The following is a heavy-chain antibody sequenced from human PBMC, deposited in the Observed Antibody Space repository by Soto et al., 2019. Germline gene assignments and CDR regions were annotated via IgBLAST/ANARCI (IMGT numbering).Heavy chain of an antibody. CDR2: FDPEDGET. Sequence: ASVKVSCKVSGYTLTELSMHWVRQAPGKGLEWMGGFDPEDGETIYAQKFQGRVTITADESTSTAYMELSSLRSEDTAVYYCARGSEYEPLDYWGQGTLVTVSS. J-gene: IGHJ4*02. D-gene: IGHD3-3*01. CDR3: ARGSEYEPLDY. V-gene: IGHV1-24*01. CDR1: GYTLTELS.